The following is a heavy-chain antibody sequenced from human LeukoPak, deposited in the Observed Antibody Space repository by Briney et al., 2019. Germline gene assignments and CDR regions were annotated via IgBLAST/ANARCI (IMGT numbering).Heavy chain of an antibody. J-gene: IGHJ6*03. Sequence: SGGSLRLSCAASGFTFSGSAMHWVRQASGKGLEWVGRIRSKANNYATAYAASVKGRFTISRDDSKNTAYLQMNSLKTDDTAVYYCARAADYYGSEKYYYYYYMDVWGKGTTVTVSS. V-gene: IGHV3-73*01. CDR1: GFTFSGSA. CDR2: IRSKANNYAT. CDR3: ARAADYYGSEKYYYYYYMDV. D-gene: IGHD3-10*01.